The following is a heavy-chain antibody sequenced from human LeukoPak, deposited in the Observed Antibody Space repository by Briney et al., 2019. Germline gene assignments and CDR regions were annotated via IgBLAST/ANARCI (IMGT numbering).Heavy chain of an antibody. D-gene: IGHD3-10*01. Sequence: SETLSLTCTVSGGSISSYYWSWIRQPSGKGLEWIGYIYYSGSTNYNPSLKSRVTISVDTSKSQFSLKLSSVTAADTAVYYCARDPSMVRGVIGWFDPWGQGTLVTVSS. CDR3: ARDPSMVRGVIGWFDP. CDR1: GGSISSYY. CDR2: IYYSGST. J-gene: IGHJ5*02. V-gene: IGHV4-59*01.